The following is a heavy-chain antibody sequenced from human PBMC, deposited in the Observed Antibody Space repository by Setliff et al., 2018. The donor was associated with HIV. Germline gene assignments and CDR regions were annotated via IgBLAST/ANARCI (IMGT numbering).Heavy chain of an antibody. CDR2: IYTSGNA. Sequence: SQTLSLTCTVSGDSISSITYSWNWIRQLPGKGLEWIGHIYTSGNADYNPSLKSRLSISVDTSKKHFSLKLSSVTAADTAVYYCAADTGFYFDSTGYSTAFDIWGPGTMVTVSS. CDR1: GDSISSITYS. CDR3: AADTGFYFDSTGYSTAFDI. V-gene: IGHV4-31*02. D-gene: IGHD3-22*01. J-gene: IGHJ3*02.